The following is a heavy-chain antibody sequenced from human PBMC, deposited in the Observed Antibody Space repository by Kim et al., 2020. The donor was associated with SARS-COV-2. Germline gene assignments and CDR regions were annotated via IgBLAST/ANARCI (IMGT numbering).Heavy chain of an antibody. Sequence: GGSLRLSCAASGFDFNIYEMNWVRQTPGAGLEWISYISSRASTIYYADSVKGRFTVSRDNANRSLYLQINNLRAEDTGIYYCARIKIRGGFTVYAMDVWGQGTTVTVSS. CDR2: ISSRASTI. CDR1: GFDFNIYE. D-gene: IGHD4-17*01. CDR3: ARIKIRGGFTVYAMDV. V-gene: IGHV3-48*03. J-gene: IGHJ6*02.